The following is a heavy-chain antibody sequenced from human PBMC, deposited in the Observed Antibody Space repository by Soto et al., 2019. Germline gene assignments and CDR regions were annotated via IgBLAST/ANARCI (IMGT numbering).Heavy chain of an antibody. CDR3: AKATATGGGAFDI. J-gene: IGHJ3*02. D-gene: IGHD2-8*02. CDR1: GFICSSYD. V-gene: IGHV3-23*01. CDR2: ILVDGRT. Sequence: PGGSLRLSXAASGFICSSYDMSWVRQAPGKGLEWVSTILVDGRTFYVDSVEGRFTISRDSSQNTVYLQMNSLTAGDTALYYCAKATATGGGAFDICGQGTMVTVSS.